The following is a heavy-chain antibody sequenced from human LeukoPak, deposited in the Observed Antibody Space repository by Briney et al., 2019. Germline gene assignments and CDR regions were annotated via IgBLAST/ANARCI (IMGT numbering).Heavy chain of an antibody. Sequence: GGSLRLSCAASGFTFSSYWMSWVRRAPGKGLEWVANIKQDESEKYYVDSVKGRFTISRDNAKNSLFLQMNSLRAEDTAVYYCARAGIFSSSYGISWDYWGQGALVAVSS. CDR3: ARAGIFSSSYGISWDY. CDR1: GFTFSSYW. V-gene: IGHV3-7*01. CDR2: IKQDESEK. J-gene: IGHJ4*02. D-gene: IGHD6-6*01.